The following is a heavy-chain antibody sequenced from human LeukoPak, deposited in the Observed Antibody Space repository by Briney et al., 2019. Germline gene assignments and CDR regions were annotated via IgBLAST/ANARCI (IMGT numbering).Heavy chain of an antibody. Sequence: GGSLRLSCAASGFTFSSYGMHWVRQAPGKGLEWVAVIWYDGSNKYYADSVKGRFTISRDNSKNTLYLQVNSLRAEDTAIYYCAIYHYDSSGRYFDYWGQGTLVTVSS. CDR2: IWYDGSNK. J-gene: IGHJ4*02. V-gene: IGHV3-33*01. CDR3: AIYHYDSSGRYFDY. CDR1: GFTFSSYG. D-gene: IGHD3-22*01.